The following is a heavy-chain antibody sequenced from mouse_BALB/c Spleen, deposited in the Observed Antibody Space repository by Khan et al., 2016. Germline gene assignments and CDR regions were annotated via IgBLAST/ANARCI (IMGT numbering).Heavy chain of an antibody. V-gene: IGHV14-3*02. CDR3: ARGYYGTSHFDY. CDR2: IDPANDNT. Sequence: VQLQQSGAELVKPGASVKLSCTASGFNIQDTYMHWVKQRPEQGLEWIGRIDPANDNTKYDPKLQGKATITADTSSNTAYLQLSSLTSEDTAVSYCARGYYGTSHFDYWGQGTTLTVSS. CDR1: GFNIQDTY. J-gene: IGHJ2*01. D-gene: IGHD1-1*01.